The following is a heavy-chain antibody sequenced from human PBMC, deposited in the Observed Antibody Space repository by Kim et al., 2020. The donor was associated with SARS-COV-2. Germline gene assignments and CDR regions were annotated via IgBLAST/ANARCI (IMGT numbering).Heavy chain of an antibody. V-gene: IGHV3-9*03. CDR3: AKAGYYDYVWGSYRYDY. Sequence: GGSLRLSCAASGFTFNDYAMHWVRQAPGKGLEWVSGISWNSGSIGYADSVKGRFTISRDNAKNSLFLQMNSLRAEDMALYYCAKAGYYDYVWGSYRYDY. D-gene: IGHD3-16*02. CDR1: GFTFNDYA. CDR2: ISWNSGSI. J-gene: IGHJ6*01.